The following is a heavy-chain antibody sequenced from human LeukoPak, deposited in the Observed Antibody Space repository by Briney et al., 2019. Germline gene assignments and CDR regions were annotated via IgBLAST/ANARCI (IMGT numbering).Heavy chain of an antibody. Sequence: SETLSLTCTVSGGSITSGNYYWSWIRQPPGKGLEWIGYIFYTGSTNYSPSLKSRVSISVDTFKNQFSLKLSSVTAADTAVYYCARKYPDHWFDPWGQGTLVTVSS. CDR3: ARKYPDHWFDP. CDR2: IFYTGST. J-gene: IGHJ5*02. CDR1: GGSITSGNYY. V-gene: IGHV4-30-4*01. D-gene: IGHD6-6*01.